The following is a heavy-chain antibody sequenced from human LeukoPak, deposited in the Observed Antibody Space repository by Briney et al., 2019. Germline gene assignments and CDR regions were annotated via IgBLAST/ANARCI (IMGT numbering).Heavy chain of an antibody. D-gene: IGHD2-8*01. CDR1: GFTFSSYA. Sequence: GGSLRLSCAASGFTFSSYAMSWVRQAPGKGLEWVSTVSGGGAYTYYADSVKGRFTVSRDDSKSMHFLQMNSLRPEDTALYFCAKRITVSAGYYLDSWGQGTLVTVSS. J-gene: IGHJ4*02. CDR2: VSGGGAYT. CDR3: AKRITVSAGYYLDS. V-gene: IGHV3-23*01.